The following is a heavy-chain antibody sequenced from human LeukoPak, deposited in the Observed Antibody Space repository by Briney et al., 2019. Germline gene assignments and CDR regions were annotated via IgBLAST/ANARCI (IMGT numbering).Heavy chain of an antibody. Sequence: GGSLRLSCAASGFTFSNYLMHWVRQTPGKGLEWVAIISYDGSNKYYADSVKGRFTISRDNSKNTLYLQMNSLGAEDTAVYYCARAERLWSFFDYWGQGTLVTVPS. CDR2: ISYDGSNK. CDR1: GFTFSNYL. J-gene: IGHJ4*02. V-gene: IGHV3-30*03. CDR3: ARAERLWSFFDY. D-gene: IGHD5-18*01.